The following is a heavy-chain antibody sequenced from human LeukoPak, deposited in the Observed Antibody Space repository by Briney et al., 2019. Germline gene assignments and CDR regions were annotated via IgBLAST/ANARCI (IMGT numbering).Heavy chain of an antibody. V-gene: IGHV3-9*01. CDR1: GFTFSSYG. Sequence: GGSLRLSCAASGFTFSSYGMHWVRQAPGKGLEWVSGISWSSGSIGYADSVKGRFTISRDNAKNSLYLQMNSLRAEDTALYYCAKGVRAVAGTPDYWGQGTLVTVSS. J-gene: IGHJ4*02. CDR2: ISWSSGSI. CDR3: AKGVRAVAGTPDY. D-gene: IGHD6-19*01.